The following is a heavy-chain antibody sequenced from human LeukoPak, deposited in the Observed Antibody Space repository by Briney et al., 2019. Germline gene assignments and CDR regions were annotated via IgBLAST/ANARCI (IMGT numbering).Heavy chain of an antibody. CDR2: IYTSGST. CDR1: GGSISSYY. D-gene: IGHD1-26*01. J-gene: IGHJ6*03. Sequence: SETLSLTCTVSGGSISSYYWSWIRQPAGKGLEWTGRIYTSGSTNYNPSLKSRVTMSVDTSKNQFSLKLSSVTAADTAVYYCARVAVGATETLYYYYYYMDVWGKGTTVTISS. CDR3: ARVAVGATETLYYYYYYMDV. V-gene: IGHV4-4*07.